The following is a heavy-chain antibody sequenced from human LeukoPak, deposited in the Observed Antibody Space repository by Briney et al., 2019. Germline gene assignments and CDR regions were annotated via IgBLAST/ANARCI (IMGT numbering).Heavy chain of an antibody. Sequence: GGSLRLSCAASGFTFSSYSMNWVRQAPGRGLEWVSYISSSSSTIYYADSVKGRFTISRDNAKNSLYLQMNSLRAEDTAVYYCASSTMGRVYWGQGTLVTVSS. J-gene: IGHJ4*02. D-gene: IGHD3-10*01. CDR2: ISSSSSTI. V-gene: IGHV3-48*04. CDR1: GFTFSSYS. CDR3: ASSTMGRVY.